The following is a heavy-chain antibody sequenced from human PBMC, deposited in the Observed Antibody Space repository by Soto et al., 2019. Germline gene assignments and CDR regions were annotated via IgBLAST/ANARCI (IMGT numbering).Heavy chain of an antibody. V-gene: IGHV1-3*01. CDR1: GYTFTSYA. Sequence: QVPLVQSGAEVKKTGASVKVSCKASGYTFTSYAMHCLRQAPGQSLEWMGWVNAGNGNTKYSQKFQARVTITRDTSASTAYMELSCLRSEDTAVYYCARVSGIYSNYGDYWGQGTLVTVCS. J-gene: IGHJ4*02. CDR2: VNAGNGNT. CDR3: ARVSGIYSNYGDY. D-gene: IGHD4-4*01.